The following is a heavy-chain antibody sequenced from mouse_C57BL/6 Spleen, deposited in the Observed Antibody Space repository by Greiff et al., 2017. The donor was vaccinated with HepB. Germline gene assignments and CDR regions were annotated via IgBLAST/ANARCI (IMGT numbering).Heavy chain of an antibody. CDR1: GYTFTDHT. J-gene: IGHJ4*01. D-gene: IGHD2-3*01. Sequence: QVQLQQSDAELVKPGASVKISCKVSGYTFTDHTIHWMKQRPEQGLEWIGYIYPRDGSTKYNEKFKGKATLTADKSSSTAYMQLNSLTSEDSAVYFCARKVYDGYSFYAMDYWGQGTSVTVSS. CDR2: IYPRDGST. V-gene: IGHV1-78*01. CDR3: ARKVYDGYSFYAMDY.